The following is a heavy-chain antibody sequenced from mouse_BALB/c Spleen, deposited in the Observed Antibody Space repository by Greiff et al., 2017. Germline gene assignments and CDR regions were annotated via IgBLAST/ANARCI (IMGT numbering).Heavy chain of an antibody. Sequence: QVQLQQSGAELAKPGASVKMSCKASGYTFTSYWMHWVKQRPGQGLEWIGYINPSTGYTEYNQKFKDKATLTADKSSSTAYMQLSSLTSEDSAVYYCASTVAWFAYWGQGTLVTVSA. CDR2: INPSTGYT. J-gene: IGHJ3*01. V-gene: IGHV1-7*01. CDR1: GYTFTSYW. CDR3: ASTVAWFAY.